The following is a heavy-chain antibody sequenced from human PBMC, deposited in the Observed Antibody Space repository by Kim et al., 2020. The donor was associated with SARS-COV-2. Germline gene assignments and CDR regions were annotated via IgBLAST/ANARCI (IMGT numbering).Heavy chain of an antibody. CDR3: AGAFGDYGLDY. Sequence: GGSLRLSCAASGFIFSRYGMHWVRQAPGKGLEWVAVIWYDGSEKNYADSVKGRFTISRDNSKNTLYLQMNSLRVEDTAVYYCAGAFGDYGLDYWGQGTLGTVSS. D-gene: IGHD4-17*01. V-gene: IGHV3-33*01. CDR1: GFIFSRYG. J-gene: IGHJ4*02. CDR2: IWYDGSEK.